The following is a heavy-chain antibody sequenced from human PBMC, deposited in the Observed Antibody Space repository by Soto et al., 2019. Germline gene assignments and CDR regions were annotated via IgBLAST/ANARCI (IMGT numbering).Heavy chain of an antibody. CDR1: GGCFSYYY. CDR3: ALSFRGVSLD. J-gene: IGHJ4*02. CDR2: INHSGTI. V-gene: IGHV4-34*02. D-gene: IGHD3-10*01. Sequence: QVQLQQWGPGLLKPSETLSLTCSVNGGCFSYYYWSWIRLSPGKGLEWIGEINHSGTINFHPSLKCRVTISIDTSENQFSLTLRCVTAADTAIYYCALSFRGVSLDWGQGTLVTVSS.